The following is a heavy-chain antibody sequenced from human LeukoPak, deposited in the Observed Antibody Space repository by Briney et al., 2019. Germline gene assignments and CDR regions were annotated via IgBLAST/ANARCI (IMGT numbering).Heavy chain of an antibody. D-gene: IGHD2-2*01. CDR3: ARGLYIVVVPAANGQGWFDP. CDR1: GYTFTSYY. CDR2: INPSGGST. Sequence: ASVKVSCKASGYTFTSYYMHWVRQAPGQGLEWMGIINPSGGSTSYAQKFQGRVTMTRDTSTSTVYMELSSLRSEDTAVYYCARGLYIVVVPAANGQGWFDPWGQGTLSPSPQ. J-gene: IGHJ5*02. V-gene: IGHV1-46*01.